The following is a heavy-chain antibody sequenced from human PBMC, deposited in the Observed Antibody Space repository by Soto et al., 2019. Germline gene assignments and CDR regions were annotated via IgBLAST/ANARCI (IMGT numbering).Heavy chain of an antibody. V-gene: IGHV4-31*03. CDR3: ASSGGPEGDWFDP. CDR2: VYYSGIT. D-gene: IGHD2-15*01. J-gene: IGHJ5*02. CDR1: GASIRSRVYY. Sequence: SETLSLPCPVFGASIRSRVYYWGWIGHHPGEGLEWIGFVYYSGITDYNPSLKSRVSISADTSKNEFSLRLYTVTAADTAVYYCASSGGPEGDWFDPWGPGTLVTAPQ.